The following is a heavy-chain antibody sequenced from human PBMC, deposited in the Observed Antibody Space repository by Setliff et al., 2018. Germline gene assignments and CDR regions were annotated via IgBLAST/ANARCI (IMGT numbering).Heavy chain of an antibody. CDR2: IYISGGT. D-gene: IGHD3-16*01. J-gene: IGHJ4*02. V-gene: IGHV4-61*09. Sequence: SETLSLTCSVSGASITHTSYFWHWIRQPAGKGLEWIGHIYISGGTNYYPSLKSRVTMSVDKSKNQFSLNLRSVTAADTAIYYCARLYYASRALYFDSWGQGTLVTVSS. CDR3: ARLYYASRALYFDS. CDR1: GASITHTSYF.